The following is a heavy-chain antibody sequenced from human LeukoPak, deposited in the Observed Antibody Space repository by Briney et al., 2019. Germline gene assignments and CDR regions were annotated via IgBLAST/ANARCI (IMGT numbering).Heavy chain of an antibody. J-gene: IGHJ4*02. CDR3: ARRRSGELGSYVLDY. V-gene: IGHV4-38-2*01. D-gene: IGHD3-10*01. CDR1: GYSISSGYY. Sequence: SETLSLTCAVSGYSISSGYYWGWIRQPPGKGLEWIGSIYHSGSTYYNPSLKSRVTISVDTSKNQFSLKLSSVTAADTAVYYCARRRSGELGSYVLDYWGQGTLVTVSS. CDR2: IYHSGST.